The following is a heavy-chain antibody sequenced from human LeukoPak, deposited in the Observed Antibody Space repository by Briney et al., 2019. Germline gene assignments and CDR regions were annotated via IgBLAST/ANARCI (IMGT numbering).Heavy chain of an antibody. J-gene: IGHJ3*02. D-gene: IGHD3-16*02. CDR2: ISGSGGSA. CDR3: AKIAGGYTAFDI. Sequence: PGGSLRLSXAASGFTFSNYAMSWVSQAPGKGLEWVSAISGSGGSAYYADSVKGRFTISRDNSKNTLYLQMNSLRAEDTAVYYCAKIAGGYTAFDIWGQGTMVTVSS. V-gene: IGHV3-23*01. CDR1: GFTFSNYA.